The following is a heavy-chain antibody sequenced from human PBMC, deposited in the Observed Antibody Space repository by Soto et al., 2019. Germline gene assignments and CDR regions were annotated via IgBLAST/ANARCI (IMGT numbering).Heavy chain of an antibody. CDR1: GGSFSGYY. CDR3: ARDRIVGATRWFDP. V-gene: IGHV4-34*01. Sequence: QVQLQQWGAGLLKPSETLSLTCAVYGGSFSGYYWSWIRQPPGKGLEWIGEINHSGSTNYNPSLKSRVAISVDTYKSQFSLKLSSVIAADTAVYYCARDRIVGATRWFDPWCQGTLVTVSS. J-gene: IGHJ5*02. CDR2: INHSGST. D-gene: IGHD1-26*01.